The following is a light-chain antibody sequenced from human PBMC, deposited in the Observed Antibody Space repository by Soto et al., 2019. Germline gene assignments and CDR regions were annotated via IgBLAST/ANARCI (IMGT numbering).Light chain of an antibody. Sequence: QSALTQPASVSGSPGRRVAFSCRGTSSDVGAYNYVSWYQQHPGKAPKLLLSEVSNRPSGVSDRFFGSKSGNTASLTISGLQAEDEADYYCSSLTTRFTYVFGTGTKVTVL. J-gene: IGLJ1*01. CDR1: SSDVGAYNY. CDR3: SSLTTRFTYV. V-gene: IGLV2-14*01. CDR2: EVS.